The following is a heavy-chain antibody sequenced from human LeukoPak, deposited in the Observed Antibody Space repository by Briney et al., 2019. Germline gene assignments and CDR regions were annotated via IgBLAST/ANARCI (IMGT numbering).Heavy chain of an antibody. V-gene: IGHV3-23*01. CDR1: GFTFSSYA. D-gene: IGHD6-6*01. CDR2: ISGSGGST. Sequence: GGPLRLSCAASGFTFSSYAMSWVRQAPGKGLEWVSAISGSGGSTYYADSVKGRFTISRDNSKNTLYLQMNSLRAEDTAVYYCAKDTSSSLYYYYYMDVWGKGTTVTVSS. CDR3: AKDTSSSLYYYYYMDV. J-gene: IGHJ6*03.